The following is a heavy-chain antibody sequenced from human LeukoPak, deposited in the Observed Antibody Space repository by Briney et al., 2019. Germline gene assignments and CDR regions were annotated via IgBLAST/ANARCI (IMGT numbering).Heavy chain of an antibody. D-gene: IGHD6-19*01. CDR2: ISGSGGST. Sequence: GGSLRLSCAASGFTFSSYAMSWVRQAPGQGLEWVSAISGSGGSTYHADSVKGRFTISRDNSKNTLYLQMNRLRAEDTAVYYCAKNIAVAGTNYFDYWGQGTLVTVSS. CDR3: AKNIAVAGTNYFDY. V-gene: IGHV3-23*01. J-gene: IGHJ4*02. CDR1: GFTFSSYA.